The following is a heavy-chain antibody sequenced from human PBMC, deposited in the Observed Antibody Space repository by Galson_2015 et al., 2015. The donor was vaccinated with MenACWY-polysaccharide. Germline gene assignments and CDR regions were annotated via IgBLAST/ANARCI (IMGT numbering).Heavy chain of an antibody. J-gene: IGHJ6*02. V-gene: IGHV3-9*01. D-gene: IGHD6-13*01. CDR3: AKDMQQLDYYYYGMDV. CDR2: ISWNSGSI. Sequence: SLRLSCAASGFTFDDFAMHWVRHAPGKGLEWVSGISWNSGSIGYADSVKGRFTISRDNAKNSLYLQMNSLRAEDTALYYCAKDMQQLDYYYYGMDVWGQGTTVTVSS. CDR1: GFTFDDFA.